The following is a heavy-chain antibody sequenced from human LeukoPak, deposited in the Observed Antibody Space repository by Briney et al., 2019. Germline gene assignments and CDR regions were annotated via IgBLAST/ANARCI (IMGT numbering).Heavy chain of an antibody. Sequence: GGSLRLSCAASGFTFSSCAMSWVRQAPGKGLEWVSAISGSGGSTYYADSVKGRFTISRDNAKNTLDLQMNSLRADDTAMYYCVRVGLTTAVPGLHAFDIWGQGTIVSVSS. CDR1: GFTFSSCA. CDR2: ISGSGGST. D-gene: IGHD4-23*01. J-gene: IGHJ3*02. CDR3: VRVGLTTAVPGLHAFDI. V-gene: IGHV3-23*01.